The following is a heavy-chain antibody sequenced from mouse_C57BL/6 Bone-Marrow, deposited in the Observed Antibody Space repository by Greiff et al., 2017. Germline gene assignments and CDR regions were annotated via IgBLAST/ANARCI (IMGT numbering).Heavy chain of an antibody. V-gene: IGHV1-72*01. CDR1: GYTFTSYW. J-gene: IGHJ3*01. CDR3: ARGYYGSSYAWFAY. CDR2: IDPNSGGS. Sequence: VQLQQSGAELVKPGASVKLSCKASGYTFTSYWMHWVKQRPGRGLEWIGRIDPNSGGSKYNEKFKSKATLTVDKPSSTAYMQLSSLTSEDSAVYYCARGYYGSSYAWFAYWGQGTLVTVSA. D-gene: IGHD1-1*01.